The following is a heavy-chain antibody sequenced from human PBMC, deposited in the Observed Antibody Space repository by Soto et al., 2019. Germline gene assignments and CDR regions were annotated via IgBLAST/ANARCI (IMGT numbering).Heavy chain of an antibody. CDR1: SDSISSYY. V-gene: IGHV4-59*01. CDR2: ISYSGST. J-gene: IGHJ4*02. D-gene: IGHD2-15*01. CDR3: ARGTSWQLPFDY. Sequence: SLPCTVSSDSISSYYWSWIRHPPGKRLEWIGYISYSGSTDYNPSLKSRVTISGDTSKNQFSLKVSSVTAADTAVYYCARGTSWQLPFDYWGQGTLVTVYS.